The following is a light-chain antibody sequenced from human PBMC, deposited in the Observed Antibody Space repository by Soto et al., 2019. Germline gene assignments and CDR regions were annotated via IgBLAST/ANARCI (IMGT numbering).Light chain of an antibody. Sequence: QSVLTQPPSVSAAPGQMVTISCSGSSSNIGNNYVSWYRHLPGTAPKLLIFENTKRPSGIPDRFSGSKSVTSATLGITGLQAEDEVDYYCGTWDTCLNVGVFGGGTKLTVL. CDR3: GTWDTCLNVGV. V-gene: IGLV1-51*02. J-gene: IGLJ3*02. CDR2: ENT. CDR1: SSNIGNNY.